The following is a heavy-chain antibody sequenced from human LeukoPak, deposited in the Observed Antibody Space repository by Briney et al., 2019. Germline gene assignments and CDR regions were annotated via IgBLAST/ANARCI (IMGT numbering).Heavy chain of an antibody. Sequence: PGGSLRLSCAASGFNINSHWMSWVRQAPGKGLEWVANIRPDGSDKYYVDSVKGRFTISRDNAKHSLYLQMNSLRAEDTAVYYCSAGLTYWGQGILVTVSS. J-gene: IGHJ4*02. V-gene: IGHV3-7*01. CDR1: GFNINSHW. CDR2: IRPDGSDK. CDR3: SAGLTY. D-gene: IGHD2-21*01.